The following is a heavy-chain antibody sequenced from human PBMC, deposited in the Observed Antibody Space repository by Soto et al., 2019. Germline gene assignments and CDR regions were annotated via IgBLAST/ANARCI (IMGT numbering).Heavy chain of an antibody. CDR3: ARDLFHYYDSSGSPYNWFDP. D-gene: IGHD3-22*01. V-gene: IGHV1-3*01. Sequence: ASVKVSCKASGYTFTSYAMHWVRQAPGQRLEWMGWINSGNGNTKYSQKFQGRVTITRDTSASTAYMELSSLRSEDTAVYYCARDLFHYYDSSGSPYNWFDPWGQGTLVTVSS. CDR2: INSGNGNT. J-gene: IGHJ5*02. CDR1: GYTFTSYA.